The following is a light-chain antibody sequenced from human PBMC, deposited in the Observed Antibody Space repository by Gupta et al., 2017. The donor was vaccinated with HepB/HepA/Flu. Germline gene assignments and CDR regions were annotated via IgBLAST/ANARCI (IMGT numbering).Light chain of an antibody. CDR3: CSYAGSFSSRV. CDR2: DVT. Sequence: QSALTQPRSVSGSPGQSVTISCTATSSDVGGYNYVSWYQQHPGKAPKFMIYDVTKRPSGVPDRFSGSKSGNTAFLTISELQAEDEADYYCCSYAGSFSSRVFGTGTRVTVL. CDR1: SSDVGGYNY. J-gene: IGLJ1*01. V-gene: IGLV2-11*01.